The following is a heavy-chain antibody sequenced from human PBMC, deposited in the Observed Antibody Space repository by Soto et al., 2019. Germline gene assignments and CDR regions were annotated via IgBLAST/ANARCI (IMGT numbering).Heavy chain of an antibody. Sequence: EVQLLESGGGLVQPGGSLRLSCEAFGITFDSYAMSWVRPAPGKGLEWVSIISGSGSSTYYADSVKGRFTVSRDKSKNTLYLQMNSLRAEDTSVYYCAQESVWEGWRVQKHGGQGTRVTVSS. V-gene: IGHV3-23*01. CDR2: ISGSGSST. CDR1: GITFDSYA. J-gene: IGHJ4*02. D-gene: IGHD6-19*01. CDR3: AQESVWEGWRVQKH.